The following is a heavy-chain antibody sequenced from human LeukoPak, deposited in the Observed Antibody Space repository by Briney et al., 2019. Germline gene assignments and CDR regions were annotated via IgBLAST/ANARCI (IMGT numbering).Heavy chain of an antibody. J-gene: IGHJ4*02. CDR3: AKMNRVGYLLLGDS. CDR2: ITGSADTT. CDR1: GFTFSNYA. Sequence: PGGSLRLSCAASGFTFSNYAMSWVRQAPGKGLEWVSVITGSADTTDHADSVKGRFTISRDNSENTVSLQMNSLRAEDTAVYYCAKMNRVGYLLLGDSWGQGTLVTVSS. D-gene: IGHD1-26*01. V-gene: IGHV3-23*01.